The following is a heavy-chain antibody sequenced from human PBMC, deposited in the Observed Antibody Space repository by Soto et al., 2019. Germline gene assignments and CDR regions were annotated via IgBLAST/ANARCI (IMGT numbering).Heavy chain of an antibody. D-gene: IGHD2-8*01. Sequence: QVQLVQSGAAVKEPGASVRRSCKTSGYLFTSFSLHWVRKAPGQGPEGMGWINPANGDLKYSPKFQGRVTIDRETLATTAYLDLNRLKFEDTAVYYCARRGRDSNCTSDCLHALDVWGRGTIVTVS. V-gene: IGHV1-3*01. J-gene: IGHJ3*01. CDR1: GYLFTSFS. CDR3: ARRGRDSNCTSDCLHALDV. CDR2: INPANGDL.